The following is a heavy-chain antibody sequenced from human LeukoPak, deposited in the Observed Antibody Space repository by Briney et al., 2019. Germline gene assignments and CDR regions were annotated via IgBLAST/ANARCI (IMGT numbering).Heavy chain of an antibody. CDR2: IWFDGSNT. V-gene: IGHV3-30*02. CDR1: GFIFSSYA. CDR3: ARGGSSSSYYFHYGIDV. D-gene: IGHD6-6*01. J-gene: IGHJ6*02. Sequence: GGSLRLSCAASGFIFSSYAMHWVRQAPGKGPEWVAIIWFDGSNTYYAESVEGRFTISRDNSKNTLYLQTNSLRAEDTAVYYCARGGSSSSYYFHYGIDVWGQGTTVTVSS.